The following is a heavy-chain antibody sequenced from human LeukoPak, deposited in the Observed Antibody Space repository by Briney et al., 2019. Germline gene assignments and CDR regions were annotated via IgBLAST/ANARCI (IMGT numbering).Heavy chain of an antibody. J-gene: IGHJ6*02. CDR3: ARGDVVPAAAHYYYYGMDV. V-gene: IGHV1-69*13. Sequence: SVKVSCKASGGTFSSYVISWVRQAPGQGLEWMGGIIPIFGTANYAQKFQGRVTITADESTSTAYMELSSLRSEDTAVYYCARGDVVPAAAHYYYYGMDVWGQGTTVTVSS. D-gene: IGHD2-2*01. CDR2: IIPIFGTA. CDR1: GGTFSSYV.